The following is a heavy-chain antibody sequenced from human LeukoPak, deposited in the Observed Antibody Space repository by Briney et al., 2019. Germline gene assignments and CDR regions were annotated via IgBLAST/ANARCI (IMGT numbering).Heavy chain of an antibody. J-gene: IGHJ4*02. V-gene: IGHV4-34*01. Sequence: PSETLSLTCAVHGGSFSGYYWGWIRQPPGKGLEWIGSISSGGSTHYIPSLKSRVTISVDTSKNQFSLKLSSVTAADTAVYYCARRSYDGSGYYYVDYWGQGTLVTVSS. CDR3: ARRSYDGSGYYYVDY. CDR2: ISSGGST. CDR1: GGSFSGYY. D-gene: IGHD3-22*01.